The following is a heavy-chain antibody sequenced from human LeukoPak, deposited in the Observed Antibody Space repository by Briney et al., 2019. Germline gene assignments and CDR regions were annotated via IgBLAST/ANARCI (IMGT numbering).Heavy chain of an antibody. Sequence: SETLSLTCTISGGSTSSYYSSWIRQSPGKGLEWIGDIYYTGDTNDNPSLKSRASISIDTSNNQFSLRLRSVTAADTAVYYCARGFQWHPKPCVFDVWGQGTMVTVSS. D-gene: IGHD2-8*01. CDR2: IYYTGDT. CDR3: ARGFQWHPKPCVFDV. J-gene: IGHJ3*01. V-gene: IGHV4-59*01. CDR1: GGSTSSYY.